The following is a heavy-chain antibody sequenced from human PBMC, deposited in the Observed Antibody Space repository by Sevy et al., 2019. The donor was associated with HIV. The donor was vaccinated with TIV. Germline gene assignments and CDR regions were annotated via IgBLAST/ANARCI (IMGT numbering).Heavy chain of an antibody. J-gene: IGHJ6*02. Sequence: GGSLRLSCAASGFTFSSYSMNWVRQAPGKGLEWVSSISSSSSYIYYADSVKGRFTISRDNAKNSLYLQMNSLRAEDTAVYYCAKGGPTAAHYFYYGMDVWGQGTTVTVSS. CDR2: ISSSSSYI. V-gene: IGHV3-21*04. D-gene: IGHD2-2*01. CDR3: AKGGPTAAHYFYYGMDV. CDR1: GFTFSSYS.